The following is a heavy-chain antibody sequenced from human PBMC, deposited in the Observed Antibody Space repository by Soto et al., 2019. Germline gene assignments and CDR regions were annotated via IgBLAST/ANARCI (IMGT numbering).Heavy chain of an antibody. J-gene: IGHJ6*02. V-gene: IGHV3-33*01. Sequence: GGSLRLSCAASGFTFSSYGMHWVRQAPGKGLEWVAVIWYDGSNKYYADSVKGRFTISRDNSKSTLYLQMNSLRAEDTAVYYCARDDSNYDYYGMGVWGQGTTVTVSS. D-gene: IGHD4-4*01. CDR3: ARDDSNYDYYGMGV. CDR1: GFTFSSYG. CDR2: IWYDGSNK.